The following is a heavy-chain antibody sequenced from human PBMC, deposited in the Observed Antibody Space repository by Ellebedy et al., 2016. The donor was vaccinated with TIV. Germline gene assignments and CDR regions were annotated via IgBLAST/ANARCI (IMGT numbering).Heavy chain of an antibody. D-gene: IGHD3-22*01. CDR1: GFTFSRYW. CDR2: IDNDGTRT. Sequence: GGSLRLXCAASGFTFSRYWMYWVRQVPGKGLEWVSRIDNDGTRTDYADSVKGRFTISRDNAKSTLYLQMSSLRAEDSALYYCASGIVVLMTGTTDYWGQGTLVTVSS. V-gene: IGHV3-74*01. CDR3: ASGIVVLMTGTTDY. J-gene: IGHJ4*02.